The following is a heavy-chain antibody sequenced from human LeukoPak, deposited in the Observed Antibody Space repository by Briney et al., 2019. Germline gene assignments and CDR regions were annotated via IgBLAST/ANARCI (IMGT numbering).Heavy chain of an antibody. Sequence: ASVKVSCKASGYTFTSYDINWVRQATGQGLEWMGWMNPNSGNTGYAQKFQGRVTMTRNTSISTAYMELSSLRSEDTAVYYCARGRIRGNWFDPWGQGTLVTVPS. D-gene: IGHD1-14*01. CDR1: GYTFTSYD. CDR2: MNPNSGNT. J-gene: IGHJ5*02. V-gene: IGHV1-8*01. CDR3: ARGRIRGNWFDP.